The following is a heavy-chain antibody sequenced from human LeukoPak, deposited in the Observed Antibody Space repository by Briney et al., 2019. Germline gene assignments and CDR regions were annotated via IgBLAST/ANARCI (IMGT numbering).Heavy chain of an antibody. Sequence: SETLSLTCTVSGGSIGSYYWSWIRQPAGKGLEWIGRIYTSGSTNYNPSLKSRVTISVDTSKNQFSLKLSSVTAADTAVYYCARASSGSSSWYFDYWSQGTLVTVSS. CDR1: GGSIGSYY. CDR3: ARASSGSSSWYFDY. CDR2: IYTSGST. J-gene: IGHJ4*02. V-gene: IGHV4-4*07. D-gene: IGHD6-13*01.